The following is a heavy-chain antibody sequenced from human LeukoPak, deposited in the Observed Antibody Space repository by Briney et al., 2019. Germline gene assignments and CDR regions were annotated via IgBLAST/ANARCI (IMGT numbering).Heavy chain of an antibody. CDR2: ISSSNSYT. V-gene: IGHV3-11*03. Sequence: PGGSLRLSRAASGFTFSDYCMSWIRQAPGKGLDWVSYISSSNSYTNYADSVKGRFTISRDNAKNSLYLQMNSLSAEDTAVYYCARSIAAETRWFDPWGQGTLVTVSS. J-gene: IGHJ5*02. CDR3: ARSIAAETRWFDP. CDR1: GFTFSDYC. D-gene: IGHD6-6*01.